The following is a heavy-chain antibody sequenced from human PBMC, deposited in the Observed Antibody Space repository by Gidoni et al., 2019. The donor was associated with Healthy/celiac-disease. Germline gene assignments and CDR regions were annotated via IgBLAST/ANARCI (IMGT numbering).Heavy chain of an antibody. J-gene: IGHJ6*02. CDR2: IRSKAYGGTT. CDR1: GFNFGDYA. D-gene: IGHD6-13*01. Sequence: EVQMVESGGGLVQPGRSLRLSCTASGFNFGDYAMSWGRQAPGKGLEWLGFIRSKAYGGTTEYAASVKGRFTISRDDSKSIAYLQMNSLKTEDTAVYYCTRDPSRSAADAYYYYGMDVWGQGTTVTVSS. V-gene: IGHV3-49*04. CDR3: TRDPSRSAADAYYYYGMDV.